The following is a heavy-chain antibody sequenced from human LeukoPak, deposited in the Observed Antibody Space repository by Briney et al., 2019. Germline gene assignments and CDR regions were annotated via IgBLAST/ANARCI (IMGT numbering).Heavy chain of an antibody. CDR3: ARAPKKGFGVVIRRGWFDP. CDR1: GGSISSYY. J-gene: IGHJ5*02. CDR2: IYYSGST. Sequence: SETLSLTCTVSGGSISSYYWSWIRQPPGKGLEWIGYIYYSGSTNYNPSLKSRVTISVDTSKNQFSLKLSSVTAADTAVYYCARAPKKGFGVVIRRGWFDPWGQGTLVTVSS. V-gene: IGHV4-59*12. D-gene: IGHD3-3*01.